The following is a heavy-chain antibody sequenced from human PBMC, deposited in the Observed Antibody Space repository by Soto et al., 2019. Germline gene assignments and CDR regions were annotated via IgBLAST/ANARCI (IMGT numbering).Heavy chain of an antibody. CDR3: ASSYGSCFDY. V-gene: IGHV4-59*08. D-gene: IGHD5-18*01. CDR2: IYYSGST. J-gene: IGHJ4*02. CDR1: GGSISSYY. Sequence: QVQLQESGPGLVKPSETLSLTCTVSGGSISSYYWSWIRQPPGKGLEWIGYIYYSGSTNYNPSLKSRVTITVETSTTHFPLKLSSVPAADTAVYYCASSYGSCFDYWGQGTLVTVSS.